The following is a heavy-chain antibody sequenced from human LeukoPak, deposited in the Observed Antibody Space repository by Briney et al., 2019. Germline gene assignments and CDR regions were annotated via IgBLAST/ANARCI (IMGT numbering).Heavy chain of an antibody. D-gene: IGHD1-26*01. Sequence: SETLSLTCTVSGGSISSSSYYWGWIRQPPGKGLEWIGSIYYSGSTYYNPSLKSRVTISVDTSKNQFSLKLSSVTAADTAVYYCARRLLWGSGSYYGYWGQGTLVTVSS. CDR2: IYYSGST. CDR3: ARRLLWGSGSYYGY. J-gene: IGHJ4*02. CDR1: GGSISSSSYY. V-gene: IGHV4-39*01.